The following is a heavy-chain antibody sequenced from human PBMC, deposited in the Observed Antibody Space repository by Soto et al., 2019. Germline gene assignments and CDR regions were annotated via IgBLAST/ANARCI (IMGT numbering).Heavy chain of an antibody. CDR1: GFTFSSYS. J-gene: IGHJ6*02. V-gene: IGHV3-21*02. Sequence: EVQLVESGGGLVKPGGSLRLSCAASGFTFSSYSMNWVRQAPGKGLEWVSSISSSSFSINYADSVKGRFSISRDNAQNSLHLQRNNLRAEDTAVSYCARNESSNLYGMDVWGQGTTVTVSS. D-gene: IGHD6-6*01. CDR3: ARNESSNLYGMDV. CDR2: ISSSSFSI.